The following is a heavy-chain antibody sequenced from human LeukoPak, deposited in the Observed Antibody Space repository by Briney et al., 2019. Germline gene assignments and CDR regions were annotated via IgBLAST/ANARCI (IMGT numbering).Heavy chain of an antibody. CDR3: ALVTSGNWWFDP. V-gene: IGHV1-2*02. J-gene: IGHJ5*02. D-gene: IGHD2-21*02. CDR2: INPDSGVT. CDR1: SHTFTVYH. Sequence: ASVKVSCKASSHTFTVYHVHWVRQAPGQGLEWMGWINPDSGVTNYAQNLQARVTTTRDTSISTVFLDLSSLRSGDTAVYYCALVTSGNWWFDPWGQGTLVTVSS.